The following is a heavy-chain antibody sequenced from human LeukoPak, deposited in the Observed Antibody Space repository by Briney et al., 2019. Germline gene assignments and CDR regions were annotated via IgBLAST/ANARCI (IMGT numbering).Heavy chain of an antibody. V-gene: IGHV6-1*01. CDR3: ARGKGWELLTRLDAFDI. J-gene: IGHJ3*02. CDR2: TYYRSKWYN. D-gene: IGHD1-26*01. CDR1: GDSVSSNSAA. Sequence: SQTPSLTCAISGDSVSSNSAAWNWIRQSPSRGLEWLGRTYYRSKWYNDYAVSVKSRITINPDTSKNQFSLQLNSVTPEDTAVYYCARGKGWELLTRLDAFDIWGQGTMVTVSS.